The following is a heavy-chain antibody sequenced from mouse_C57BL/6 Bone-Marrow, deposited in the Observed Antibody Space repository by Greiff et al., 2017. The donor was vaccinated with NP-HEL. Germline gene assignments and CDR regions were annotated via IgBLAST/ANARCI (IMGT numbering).Heavy chain of an antibody. D-gene: IGHD2-4*01. Sequence: EVKLQQSGPELVKPGASVKISCKASGYTFTDYYMNWVKQSHGKSLEWIGDINPNNGGTSYNQKFKGKATLTVDKSSSTAYMELRSLTSEDSAVYYCARERDYYDYDGGFAYWGQGTLVTVSA. CDR1: GYTFTDYY. J-gene: IGHJ3*01. CDR3: ARERDYYDYDGGFAY. CDR2: INPNNGGT. V-gene: IGHV1-26*01.